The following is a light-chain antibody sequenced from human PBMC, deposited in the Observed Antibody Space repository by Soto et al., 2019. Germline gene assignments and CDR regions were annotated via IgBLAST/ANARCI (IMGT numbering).Light chain of an antibody. V-gene: IGKV3-20*01. CDR3: QHYGRPQWT. CDR2: GAS. J-gene: IGKJ1*01. Sequence: EVVLTQSPGILYLSPGERATLSCRASQSVSSNLAWYQQKPGQAPRLLIYGASNRATGIPDRFSGSGSGTDFTLTINKLEPEDSAVYYCQHYGRPQWTFGQGTKVDI. CDR1: QSVSSN.